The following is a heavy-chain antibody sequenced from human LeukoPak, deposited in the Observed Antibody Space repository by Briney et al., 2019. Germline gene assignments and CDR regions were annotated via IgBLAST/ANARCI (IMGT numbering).Heavy chain of an antibody. CDR2: TSGGGRST. CDR3: ARSGMNFFDY. J-gene: IGHJ4*02. CDR1: GFTFSSYA. V-gene: IGHV3-23*01. D-gene: IGHD1-26*01. Sequence: QPEASLRLSCAGSGFTFSSYALSWIRQAPGKGLERVSTTSGGGRSTINADCVQGRFTISRDNSKNTLYLQMNSLRAEDTAVYYCARSGMNFFDYWGQGALVTVSS.